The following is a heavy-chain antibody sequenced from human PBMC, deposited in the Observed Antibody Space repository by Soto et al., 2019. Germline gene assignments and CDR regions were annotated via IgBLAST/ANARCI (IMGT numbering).Heavy chain of an antibody. CDR3: ARGRDTPTDY. CDR2: ISIGGSDV. J-gene: IGHJ4*02. Sequence: EVQLVESGGGLVKPGGSLRLSCAASGFTFSSYTIHWVRQAPGKGLEWVSSISIGGSDVYYADSVKGRFTISRDNAKNSLYLQMNSLRAEDTAVYYCARGRDTPTDYWGQGTLVTVSS. V-gene: IGHV3-21*01. CDR1: GFTFSSYT.